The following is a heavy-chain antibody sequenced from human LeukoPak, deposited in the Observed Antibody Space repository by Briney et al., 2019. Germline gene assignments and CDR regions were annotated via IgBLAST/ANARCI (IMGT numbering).Heavy chain of an antibody. D-gene: IGHD6-19*01. Sequence: ASVKVSCKASGYTFTSYDINWVRQATGQGLEWMGWMNPNSGNTGYAQKFQGRVTMTRNTSISTAYMELSSLRSEDTAVCYCARSLAVAGPWVDYWGQGTLVTVSS. J-gene: IGHJ4*02. CDR2: MNPNSGNT. CDR3: ARSLAVAGPWVDY. V-gene: IGHV1-8*01. CDR1: GYTFTSYD.